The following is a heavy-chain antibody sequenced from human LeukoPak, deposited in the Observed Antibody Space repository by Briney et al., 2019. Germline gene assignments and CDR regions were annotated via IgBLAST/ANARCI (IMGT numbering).Heavy chain of an antibody. Sequence: ASVKVSCKASGYTFTSYYMHWVRQAPGQGLEWMGIINPSGGSTSYAQKFQGRVTMTRDTSTSTVYMELSSLRSEDTAVYYCARALYYYDSSGYVAFDIWGQGTMVTVSS. CDR2: INPSGGST. J-gene: IGHJ3*02. D-gene: IGHD3-22*01. CDR3: ARALYYYDSSGYVAFDI. V-gene: IGHV1-46*01. CDR1: GYTFTSYY.